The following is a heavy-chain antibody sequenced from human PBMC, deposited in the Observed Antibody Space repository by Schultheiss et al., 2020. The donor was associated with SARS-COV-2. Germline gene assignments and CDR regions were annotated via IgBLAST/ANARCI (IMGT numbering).Heavy chain of an antibody. J-gene: IGHJ5*02. CDR1: GFTFSSYA. V-gene: IGHV3-23*01. D-gene: IGHD3-10*01. Sequence: GESLKISCAASGFTFSSYAMSWVRQAPGKGLEWVSAISGSGASTYYADSVKGRFTISRDNAKNTLYLQMNSLRAEDTAVYYCARAKGDYYGSGRWGWFDPWGQGTLVTVSS. CDR3: ARAKGDYYGSGRWGWFDP. CDR2: ISGSGAST.